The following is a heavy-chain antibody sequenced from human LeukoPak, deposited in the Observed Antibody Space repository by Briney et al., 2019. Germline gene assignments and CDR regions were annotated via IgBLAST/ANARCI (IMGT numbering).Heavy chain of an antibody. D-gene: IGHD3-22*01. CDR3: ARDQGYYDSSGFDY. V-gene: IGHV1-18*01. CDR2: ISAYNGNT. J-gene: IGHJ4*02. CDR1: GYTFTSYG. Sequence: ASVKVSCKASGYTFTSYGISWVRQPPGQGLEWMGWISAYNGNTNYAQSLQDRVTMTADTSTSTAYMELRSLRSDDTAVYYCARDQGYYDSSGFDYWGQGTLVTVSS.